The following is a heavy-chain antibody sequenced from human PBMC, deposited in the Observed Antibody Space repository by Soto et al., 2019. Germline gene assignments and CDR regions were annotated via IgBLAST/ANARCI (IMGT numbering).Heavy chain of an antibody. Sequence: EVQLVESGGGLVQPGGSLRLSCAASGFTVSSNYMSWVRQAPGKGLEWVSVIYSGGSTYYADSVKGRFTISRDNSKNTLYLQMNSLRAEDTAVYYCARRGFIAVAGNYYYYYMDVWGKGTTVTVSS. J-gene: IGHJ6*03. D-gene: IGHD6-19*01. CDR1: GFTVSSNY. CDR3: ARRGFIAVAGNYYYYYMDV. V-gene: IGHV3-66*01. CDR2: IYSGGST.